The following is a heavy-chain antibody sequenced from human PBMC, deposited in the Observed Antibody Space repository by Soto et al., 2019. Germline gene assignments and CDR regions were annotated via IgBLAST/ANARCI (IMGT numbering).Heavy chain of an antibody. CDR2: ISSDGNDK. V-gene: IGHV3-30*04. J-gene: IGHJ6*02. CDR1: GFTFSSYP. CDR3: AKEGVADKYYYYGMDV. D-gene: IGHD3-3*01. Sequence: QVQLVESGGGVVQPGRSLRLSCVASGFTFSSYPIHWVRQAPGKGLEWVTTISSDGNDKYYSDSVKGRFTNSRDNSKNTVYLQMNNLIFEYTAVYYCAKEGVADKYYYYGMDVWGQGTTVNVSS.